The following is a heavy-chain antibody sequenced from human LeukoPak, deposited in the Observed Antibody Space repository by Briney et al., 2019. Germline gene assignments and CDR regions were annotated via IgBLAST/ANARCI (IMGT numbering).Heavy chain of an antibody. CDR2: ISYDGSNK. J-gene: IGHJ4*02. V-gene: IGHV3-30-3*01. CDR3: ASSRYFDWSPLED. CDR1: GFTFSSYA. Sequence: PGRSLRLSCAASGFTFSSYAMHWVRQAPGKGLEWVAVISYDGSNKYYADSVTGRFTISRDNSKNTLYLQMNSLRAEDTAVYYCASSRYFDWSPLEDWGQGTLITVSS. D-gene: IGHD3-9*01.